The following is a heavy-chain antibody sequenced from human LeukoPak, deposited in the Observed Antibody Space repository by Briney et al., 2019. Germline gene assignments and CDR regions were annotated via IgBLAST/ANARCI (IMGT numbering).Heavy chain of an antibody. CDR3: AKEGLDIVVVPAAISYYYYYMDV. D-gene: IGHD2-2*01. Sequence: GGSLRLSCAASGFTVSSNYMSWVRQAPGKGLEWVSVIYSGGSTYYADSVKGRFTISRDNSKNTLYLQMNSLRAEDTAVYYCAKEGLDIVVVPAAISYYYYYMDVWGKGTTVTISS. CDR1: GFTVSSNY. CDR2: IYSGGST. V-gene: IGHV3-66*02. J-gene: IGHJ6*03.